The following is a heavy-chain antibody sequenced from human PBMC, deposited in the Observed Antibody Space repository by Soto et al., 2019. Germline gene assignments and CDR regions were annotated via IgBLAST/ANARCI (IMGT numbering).Heavy chain of an antibody. D-gene: IGHD2-2*02. CDR1: GFTFSSYA. J-gene: IGHJ6*02. CDR2: ISGSGGST. V-gene: IGHV3-23*01. CDR3: AKWGGYCSSTSCYKGGYYYGMDV. Sequence: SLRLSCAASGFTFSSYAMSWVRQAPGKGLEWVSAISGSGGSTYYADSVKGRFTISRDNSKNTLYLQMNSLRAEDTAVYYCAKWGGYCSSTSCYKGGYYYGMDVWRQGTTVTVSS.